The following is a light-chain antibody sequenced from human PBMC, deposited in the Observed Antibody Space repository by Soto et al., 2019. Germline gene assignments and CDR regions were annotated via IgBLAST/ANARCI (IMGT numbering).Light chain of an antibody. CDR3: GSWDSSLSAYV. Sequence: SVLTQPPSVSAAPGQKVTISCSGSSSNIGGNSVSWYQQLPGTAPKLLIYDDNKRPSGIPDRFSGSKSGTSATLGITGFQTGDEADYYCGSWDSSLSAYVFGPATKVTV. CDR1: SSNIGGNS. J-gene: IGLJ1*01. V-gene: IGLV1-51*01. CDR2: DDN.